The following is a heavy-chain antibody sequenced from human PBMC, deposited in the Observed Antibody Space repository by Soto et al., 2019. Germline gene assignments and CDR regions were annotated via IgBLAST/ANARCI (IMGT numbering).Heavy chain of an antibody. J-gene: IGHJ4*02. CDR2: ISTYNGNT. V-gene: IGHV1-18*01. CDR1: GYTFTMYG. CDR3: ARSPYTNSWYYFDY. Sequence: QVLLVQSGAEVKKPGASVKVSCKTSGYTFTMYGISWVRQAPEQGLEWMGWISTYNGNTNSAQKFQGRVTMTTDTSTSTAYVELRSLRSDDTAVYYWARSPYTNSWYYFDYWGQGTLGTVSS. D-gene: IGHD6-13*01.